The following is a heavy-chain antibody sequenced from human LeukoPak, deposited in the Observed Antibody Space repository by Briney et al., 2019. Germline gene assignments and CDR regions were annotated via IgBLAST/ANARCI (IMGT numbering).Heavy chain of an antibody. CDR1: GFTFSSYE. CDR3: ARKNYDNSGYFHH. CDR2: ISSSGNTI. Sequence: PGGSLRLSCAASGFTFSSYEMNWVRQAPGKGQEWVSYISSSGNTIYYADSVKGRFTISRDNAKNSLYLQMNSLRAEDTAVYYCARKNYDNSGYFHHWGQGTLVTVSS. D-gene: IGHD3-22*01. J-gene: IGHJ1*01. V-gene: IGHV3-48*03.